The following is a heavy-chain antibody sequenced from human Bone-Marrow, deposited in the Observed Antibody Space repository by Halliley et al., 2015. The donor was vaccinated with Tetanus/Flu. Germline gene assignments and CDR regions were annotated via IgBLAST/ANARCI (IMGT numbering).Heavy chain of an antibody. Sequence: QLVQSGGGLIQPGGSLRLSCAASGFTVSSNYMSWVRQAPGKRLEWVSSIFSNGNTYYTDSVKGRFTISRDNSKNTVYLQVHSPRGEDTAVYYCARVMNRGGPYYYYGMDVWGQGTTVTVSS. D-gene: IGHD3-10*01. J-gene: IGHJ6*02. CDR3: ARVMNRGGPYYYYGMDV. CDR1: GFTVSSNY. V-gene: IGHV3-53*01. CDR2: IFSNGNT.